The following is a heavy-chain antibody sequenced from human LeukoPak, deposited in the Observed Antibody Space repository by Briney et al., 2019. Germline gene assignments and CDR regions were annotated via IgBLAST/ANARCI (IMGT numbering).Heavy chain of an antibody. Sequence: GGSLTLSCAASGFTFSSYEMNWVRQAPGKGLEWVSYISSSGSTIYYADSGKGRFTISRDNPKNSLYLEMNSLRAEDTAVYYCAELGITMIGGVWGKGTTVTISS. D-gene: IGHD3-10*02. CDR1: GFTFSSYE. CDR2: ISSSGSTI. J-gene: IGHJ6*04. V-gene: IGHV3-48*03. CDR3: AELGITMIGGV.